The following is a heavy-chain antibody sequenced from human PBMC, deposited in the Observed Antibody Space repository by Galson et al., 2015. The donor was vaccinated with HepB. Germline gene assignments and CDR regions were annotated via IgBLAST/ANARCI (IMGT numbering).Heavy chain of an antibody. CDR2: ISYRGTT. V-gene: IGHV4-59*01. CDR1: GGSLNNWY. Sequence: QVQLQESGPGLVKPSETLSLTCTVSGGSLNNWYWSWIRQTPGKGLKWIGYISYRGTTNYNPSLESRVTISIDTPKNQFSLNLNSMTAADTAVYYCTRDSAPSRFFVWGQGTLVTVSS. D-gene: IGHD3-3*01. CDR3: TRDSAPSRFFV. J-gene: IGHJ4*02.